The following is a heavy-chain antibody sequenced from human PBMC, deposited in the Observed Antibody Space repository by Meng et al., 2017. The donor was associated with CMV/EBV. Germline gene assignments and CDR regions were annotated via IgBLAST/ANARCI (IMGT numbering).Heavy chain of an antibody. V-gene: IGHV4-38-2*02. CDR2: IYHSGST. CDR1: GYSISSGYY. J-gene: IGHJ6*02. CDR3: ARVSSGWDEYYYYYGMDV. Sequence: SETLSLTCTVSGYSISSGYYWGWIRQPPGKGLEWIGSIYHSGSTYYNPSLKSRVTISVDTSKNQFSLKLSSVTAADTAVYYCARVSSGWDEYYYYYGMDVWGQGTTVIVSS. D-gene: IGHD6-19*01.